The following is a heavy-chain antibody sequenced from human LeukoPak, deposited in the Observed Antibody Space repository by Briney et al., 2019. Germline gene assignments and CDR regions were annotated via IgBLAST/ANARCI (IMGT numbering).Heavy chain of an antibody. Sequence: GGSLRLSCAASGFTFSSYWMSWVRQAPGKGLEWVANIKQDGSEKYYVDSVKGRFTISRDNAKNSLYLQMNSLRAEDTAVYYCAREGIAAADYYYYYMDVWGKGITVTVSS. J-gene: IGHJ6*03. D-gene: IGHD6-13*01. CDR1: GFTFSSYW. CDR3: AREGIAAADYYYYYMDV. CDR2: IKQDGSEK. V-gene: IGHV3-7*01.